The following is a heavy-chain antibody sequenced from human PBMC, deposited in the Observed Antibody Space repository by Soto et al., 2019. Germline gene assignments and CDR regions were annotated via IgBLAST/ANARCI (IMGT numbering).Heavy chain of an antibody. Sequence: SETLSLTCTVSGGSISSGDYYWSWIRQPPGKGLEWVGYIYYSGSTYYNPSLKSRVTISVDTSKNQFSLKLSSVTAADTAVYYCARGLIAVAEGYYYYYGMDVWGQGTTVTVSS. CDR3: ARGLIAVAEGYYYYYGMDV. D-gene: IGHD6-19*01. J-gene: IGHJ6*02. CDR2: IYYSGST. V-gene: IGHV4-30-4*01. CDR1: GGSISSGDYY.